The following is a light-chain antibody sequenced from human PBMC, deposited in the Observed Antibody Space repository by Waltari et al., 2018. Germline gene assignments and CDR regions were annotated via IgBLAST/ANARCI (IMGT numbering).Light chain of an antibody. J-gene: IGLJ3*02. Sequence: YELKQPPSVSVSPGQTARITCSGDAFPNQYASWCQQTPGQAPVVVIYKDTERPSGIPERFSGSSSGTTVTLTISGVQAEDAADYYCQSGDSSGTSWVFGGGTKLTVL. CDR3: QSGDSSGTSWV. CDR2: KDT. V-gene: IGLV3-25*03. CDR1: AFPNQY.